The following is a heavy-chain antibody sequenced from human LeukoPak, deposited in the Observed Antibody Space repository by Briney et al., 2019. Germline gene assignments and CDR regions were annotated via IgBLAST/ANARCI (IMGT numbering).Heavy chain of an antibody. V-gene: IGHV4-4*07. CDR3: ARDYGYYDSSGYRDY. D-gene: IGHD3-22*01. CDR1: AGSTTSYY. Sequence: PSQTLSLTCTVSAGSTTSYYWGWIRHPAGEGLEWIGRIYTSGSTNYNTSLKRRVTMSLDTPKNQPSLNLSAVTAADTAVYYCARDYGYYDSSGYRDYWGQGTLVTVSS. J-gene: IGHJ4*02. CDR2: IYTSGST.